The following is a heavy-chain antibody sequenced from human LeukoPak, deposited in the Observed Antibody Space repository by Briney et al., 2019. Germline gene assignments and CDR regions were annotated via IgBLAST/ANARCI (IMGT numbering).Heavy chain of an antibody. CDR2: VNTVSSYI. J-gene: IGHJ4*02. CDR1: GFTFSDYS. CDR3: ARLRRNSDRSDFFYYYDH. Sequence: EGSLRLSCAASGFTFSDYSMNWVRQAPGKGLEWVASVNTVSSYIYYADSMRGRFTISRDNAKNSLFLQMNSLRVEDTAVYYCARLRRNSDRSDFFYYYDHWGQGTLVTVSS. V-gene: IGHV3-21*01. D-gene: IGHD3-22*01.